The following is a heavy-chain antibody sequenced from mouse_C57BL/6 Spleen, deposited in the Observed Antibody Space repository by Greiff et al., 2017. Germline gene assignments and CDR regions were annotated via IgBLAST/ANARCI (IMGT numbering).Heavy chain of an antibody. J-gene: IGHJ3*01. CDR3: ARSEGAWFAY. V-gene: IGHV1-55*01. CDR1: GYTFTSYW. Sequence: VQLPQPGAELVKPGASVKMSCKASGYTFTSYWITWVKQRPGQGLEWIGDIYPGSGSPNYNEKFNSKATLTVDTSSSTAYMQLSSLTSEDSAVYYCARSEGAWFAYWGQGTRVTVSA. CDR2: IYPGSGSP.